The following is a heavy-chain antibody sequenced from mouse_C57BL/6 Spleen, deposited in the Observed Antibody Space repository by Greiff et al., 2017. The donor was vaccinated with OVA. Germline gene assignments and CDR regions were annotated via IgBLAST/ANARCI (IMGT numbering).Heavy chain of an antibody. Sequence: EVKVEESGGGLVQPGGSMKLSCVASGFTFSNYWMNWVRQSPEKGLEWVAQIRLKSDNYATHYAESVKGKFTISRDDSKSSVYLQMNNLRAEDTGMYYCAGGATVVATDWYFDVWGKGTTVTVSS. J-gene: IGHJ1*03. V-gene: IGHV6-3*01. D-gene: IGHD1-1*01. CDR1: GFTFSNYW. CDR3: AGGATVVATDWYFDV. CDR2: IRLKSDNYAT.